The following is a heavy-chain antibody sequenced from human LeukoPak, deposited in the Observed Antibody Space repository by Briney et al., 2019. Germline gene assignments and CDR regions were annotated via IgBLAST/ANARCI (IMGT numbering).Heavy chain of an antibody. CDR1: GYTFTGYY. D-gene: IGHD6-19*01. J-gene: IGHJ5*02. V-gene: IGHV1-2*02. CDR3: AREAVAGSWFDT. CDR2: INPNRGGT. Sequence: ASVKVSCKASGYTFTGYYMHWVRQAPGQGLEWMGWINPNRGGTNYAQKFRGGVTMTRDTSISTAYMEQSRLRSDDTAVYYCAREAVAGSWFDTWGQGTLVTVSS.